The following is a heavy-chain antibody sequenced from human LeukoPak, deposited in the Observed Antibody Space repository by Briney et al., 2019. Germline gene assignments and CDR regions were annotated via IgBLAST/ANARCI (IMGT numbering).Heavy chain of an antibody. J-gene: IGHJ5*02. CDR2: ISAYNGNT. Sequence: ASVKVSCKASGYTFTSYGISWVRQAPGQGLEWMGWISAYNGNTNYAQKLQGRVTMTTDTSTSTAYMELRSLRSDDTAVYYCARDIFPYFYGAVGPDPWGQGTLVTVSS. V-gene: IGHV1-18*01. CDR1: GYTFTSYG. CDR3: ARDIFPYFYGAVGPDP. D-gene: IGHD4-17*01.